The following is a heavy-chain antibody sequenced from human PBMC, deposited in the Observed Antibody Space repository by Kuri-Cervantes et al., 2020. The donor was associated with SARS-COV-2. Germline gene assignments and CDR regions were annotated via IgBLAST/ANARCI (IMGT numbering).Heavy chain of an antibody. Sequence: ETLSLTCTASGFTFGDYAMSWVRQAPGKGLEWVANIKQDGSEGYYVDSLRGRFTISRDNAKNSLYLQLNNLRAEDTAVYYCARSLLSAWLVMSAFDMWGQGTMVTVSS. CDR1: GFTFGDYA. J-gene: IGHJ3*02. CDR2: IKQDGSEG. V-gene: IGHV3-7*01. D-gene: IGHD6-19*01. CDR3: ARSLLSAWLVMSAFDM.